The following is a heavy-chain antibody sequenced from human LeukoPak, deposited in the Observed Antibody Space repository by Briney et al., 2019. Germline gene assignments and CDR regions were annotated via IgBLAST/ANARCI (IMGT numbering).Heavy chain of an antibody. D-gene: IGHD3-22*01. CDR1: GFTFSSYG. Sequence: GGSLRLSCAASGFTFSSYGMHWVRQAPGKGLEWVTIISYDGTNKYYADSVKGRFTISRDNSKNTLFLQMNSLRAEDTAVYYCARSNYYDSRSWGFDIWGQGTMVTVSS. J-gene: IGHJ3*02. CDR2: ISYDGTNK. CDR3: ARSNYYDSRSWGFDI. V-gene: IGHV3-30*03.